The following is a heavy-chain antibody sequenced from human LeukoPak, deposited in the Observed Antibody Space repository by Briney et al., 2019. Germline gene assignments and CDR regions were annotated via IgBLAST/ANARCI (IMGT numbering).Heavy chain of an antibody. D-gene: IGHD2-2*01. CDR3: AGEIHCSSTSCYYDAFDI. CDR1: GFTFDDYG. V-gene: IGHV3-20*04. J-gene: IGHJ3*02. CDR2: INWNGGST. Sequence: SGGSLRLSCAASGFTFDDYGMSWVRQAPGKWLEWVSGINWNGGSTGYADSVKGRFTISRDNAKNSLYLQMNSLRAEDTALYYCAGEIHCSSTSCYYDAFDIWGQGTMVTVSS.